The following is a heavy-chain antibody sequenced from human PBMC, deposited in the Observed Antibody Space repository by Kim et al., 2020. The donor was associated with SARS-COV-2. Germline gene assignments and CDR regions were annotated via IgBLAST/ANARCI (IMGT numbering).Heavy chain of an antibody. CDR2: IYYTGSS. CDR3: ARGPPIGGGDCYSH. CDR1: GGSISSGDYY. V-gene: IGHV4-30-4*01. Sequence: SETLSLTCTVSGGSISSGDYYWSWIRQPPGKGLEWIGYIYYTGSSHYNPSLNSRVTISIDTSKNQFSLKLSSVTAADTAVYYCARGPPIGGGDCYSHWGQRTLVPVSS. J-gene: IGHJ4*02. D-gene: IGHD2-21*02.